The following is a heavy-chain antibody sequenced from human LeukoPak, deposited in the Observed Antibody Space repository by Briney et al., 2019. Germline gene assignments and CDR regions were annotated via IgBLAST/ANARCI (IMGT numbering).Heavy chain of an antibody. CDR2: IIPIFGTA. CDR1: GGTFSSYA. J-gene: IGHJ6*02. D-gene: IGHD3-10*01. V-gene: IGHV1-69*05. CDR3: ARDSGNYHYDMDV. Sequence: SVKVSCKASGGTFSSYAISWVRQAPGQGLEWMGGIIPIFGTANYAQKFPGRLTMTRDTSTSTVYMELSSLRSEDTAVYYCARDSGNYHYDMDVWGQGTTVIVSS.